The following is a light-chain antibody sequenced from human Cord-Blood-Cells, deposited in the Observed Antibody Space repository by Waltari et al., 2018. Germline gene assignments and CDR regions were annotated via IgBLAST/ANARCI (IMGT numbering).Light chain of an antibody. CDR1: KLWDKY. J-gene: IGLJ2*01. CDR3: QAWDSSTHVV. V-gene: IGLV3-1*01. Sequence: SYELTQPPSASVSPGQTASITCPGDKLWDKYACWYQQKPGQSPVLVIYQDSKRPSGIPERFSGSNSGNTATLTISGTQAMDEADYYCQAWDSSTHVVFGGGTKLTVL. CDR2: QDS.